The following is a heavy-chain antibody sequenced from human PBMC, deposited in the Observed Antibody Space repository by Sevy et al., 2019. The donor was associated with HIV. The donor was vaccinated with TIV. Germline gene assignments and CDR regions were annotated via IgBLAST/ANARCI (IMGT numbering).Heavy chain of an antibody. Sequence: GGSLRLSCAASGFTFSSYSMNWVRQAPGKGLEWVSYISSSSSTIYYADSVKGRFTISRDNAKNSLYLEMNSLRAEDTAVYYWARDQWFFSWSIVATTGNHFDYWGQGTLVTVSS. CDR1: GFTFSSYS. CDR3: ARDQWFFSWSIVATTGNHFDY. V-gene: IGHV3-48*01. J-gene: IGHJ4*02. CDR2: ISSSSSTI. D-gene: IGHD5-12*01.